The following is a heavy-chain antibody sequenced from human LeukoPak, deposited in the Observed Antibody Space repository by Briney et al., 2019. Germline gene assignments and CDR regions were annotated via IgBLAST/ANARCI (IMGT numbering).Heavy chain of an antibody. J-gene: IGHJ4*02. D-gene: IGHD5-18*01. Sequence: TGGSLRLSCAASGLTFNSYAMKWVRQAPGKGLEWVSGISGSGATTHYADSVRGRFTISRDNSKNTLYLQMYSLRAEDTAVYYCASRGYSYGTGYWGQGTLVTVSS. CDR1: GLTFNSYA. V-gene: IGHV3-23*01. CDR2: ISGSGATT. CDR3: ASRGYSYGTGY.